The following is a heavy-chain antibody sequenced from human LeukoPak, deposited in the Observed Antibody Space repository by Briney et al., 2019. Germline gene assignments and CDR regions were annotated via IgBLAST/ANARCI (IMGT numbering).Heavy chain of an antibody. D-gene: IGHD3-10*01. J-gene: IGHJ6*02. CDR1: GYTFTSYY. CDR2: XNPSGGST. CDR3: ARDSGPSANHYYYGMDV. Sequence: GASVKVSCKASGYTFTSYYMHWVRQAPGQGLEWMXXXNPSGGSTSYAQKFQGRVTMTRDTSTSTVYMELSSLRSEDAAVYYCARDSGPSANHYYYGMDVGGQGTTVTVPS. V-gene: IGHV1-46*01.